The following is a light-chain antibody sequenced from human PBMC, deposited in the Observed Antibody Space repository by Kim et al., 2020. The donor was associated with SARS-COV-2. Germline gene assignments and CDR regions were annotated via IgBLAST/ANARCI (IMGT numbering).Light chain of an antibody. J-gene: IGLJ3*02. Sequence: KAVPISCPRSPGSVASIYVQWYQRRPGRSPTTVIYAVNQGPSGVSDRFSGSIDISSDTASLTISGVKTENEADYYCQSYYNSNPRVFGGGTQLTVL. V-gene: IGLV6-57*01. CDR3: QSYYNSNPRV. CDR2: AVN. CDR1: PGSVASIY.